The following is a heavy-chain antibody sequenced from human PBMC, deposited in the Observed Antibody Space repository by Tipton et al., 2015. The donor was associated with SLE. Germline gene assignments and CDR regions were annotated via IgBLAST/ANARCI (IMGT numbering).Heavy chain of an antibody. CDR1: GFTVSRNY. Sequence: GSLRLSCAASGFTVSRNYMNWVRQAPGTGLEWVSVIYSDGSTFYADSVKGRFTISRDNSKNTLYLQMNSLRAEDTAVYYCARADDGYYDSSSYPWDYWGQGTLVTVSS. CDR2: IYSDGST. V-gene: IGHV3-53*05. D-gene: IGHD3-22*01. CDR3: ARADDGYYDSSSYPWDY. J-gene: IGHJ4*02.